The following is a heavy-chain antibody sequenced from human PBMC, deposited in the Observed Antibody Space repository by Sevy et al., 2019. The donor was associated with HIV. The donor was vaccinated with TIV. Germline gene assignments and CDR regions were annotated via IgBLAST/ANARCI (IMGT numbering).Heavy chain of an antibody. CDR3: ARGKRGYCSGGSCPSENYYYGMDV. CDR1: GFTFSSYW. Sequence: GGSLRLSCAASGFTFSSYWMSWVRQAPGKGLEWVANIKQDGSEKYYVDSVKGRFTISRDNAKNSLYLQRNSLRAEETAVYYWARGKRGYCSGGSCPSENYYYGMDVWGHGTTVTVSS. CDR2: IKQDGSEK. V-gene: IGHV3-7*01. D-gene: IGHD2-15*01. J-gene: IGHJ6*02.